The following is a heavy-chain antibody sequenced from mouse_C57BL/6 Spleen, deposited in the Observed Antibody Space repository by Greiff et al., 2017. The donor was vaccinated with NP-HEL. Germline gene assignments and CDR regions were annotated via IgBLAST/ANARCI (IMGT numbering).Heavy chain of an antibody. V-gene: IGHV3-1*01. CDR2: ISYSGST. D-gene: IGHD2-4*01. CDR3: AVYYDYDNLFAY. CDR1: GYSITSGYD. J-gene: IGHJ3*01. Sequence: EVMLVESGPGMVKPSQSLSLTCTDTGYSITSGYDWHWIRHFPGNKLEWMGYISYSGSTNYNPSLKSRISITHDTSKNHFFLKLNSVTTEDTATYYCAVYYDYDNLFAYWGQGTLVTVSA.